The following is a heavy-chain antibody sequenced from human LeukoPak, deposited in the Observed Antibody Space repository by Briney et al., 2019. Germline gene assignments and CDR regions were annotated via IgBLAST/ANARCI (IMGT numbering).Heavy chain of an antibody. D-gene: IGHD6-19*01. CDR3: ARVPLYSSGWYAEIDY. V-gene: IGHV3-48*03. Sequence: GGSLRLSCAASGFTFSSYEMNWVRQAPGKGLEWVSYISSSGSTIYYADSVKGRFTISRDNAKNSLYLQMNSLSAEDTAVYYCARVPLYSSGWYAEIDYWGQGTLVTVSS. CDR1: GFTFSSYE. J-gene: IGHJ4*02. CDR2: ISSSGSTI.